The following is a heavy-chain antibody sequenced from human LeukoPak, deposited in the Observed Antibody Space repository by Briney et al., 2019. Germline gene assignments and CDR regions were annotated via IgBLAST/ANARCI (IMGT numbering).Heavy chain of an antibody. CDR3: ARGWWSGDGYNYPGF. CDR1: GGSFSAYY. Sequence: PSETLSLTCAVYGGSFSAYYWSWIRQPPGKGLEWIGEINHSGSTNYNPSFKSRVTISVDTSKNQFSLKLTSVTAADTAVYYCARGWWSGDGYNYPGFRGQGTLVTVSS. J-gene: IGHJ4*02. D-gene: IGHD5-24*01. V-gene: IGHV4-34*01. CDR2: INHSGST.